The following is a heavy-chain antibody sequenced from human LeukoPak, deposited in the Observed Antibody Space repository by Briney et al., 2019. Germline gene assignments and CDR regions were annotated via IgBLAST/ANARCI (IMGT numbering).Heavy chain of an antibody. CDR2: INPNSGGT. J-gene: IGHJ6*02. CDR1: GYTFTGYY. CDR3: ARARRPTIFGVVVDGMDV. V-gene: IGHV1-2*06. Sequence: GASVKVPCKASGYTFTGYYMHWVRQAPGQGLEWMGRINPNSGGTNYAQKFQGRVTMTRDTSISTAYMELSRLRSDDTAVYYCARARRPTIFGVVVDGMDVWGQGTTVTVSS. D-gene: IGHD3-3*01.